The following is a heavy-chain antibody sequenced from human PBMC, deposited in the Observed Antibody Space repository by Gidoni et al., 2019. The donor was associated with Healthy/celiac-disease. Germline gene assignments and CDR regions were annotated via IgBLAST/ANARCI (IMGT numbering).Heavy chain of an antibody. CDR1: GVPTSSGHYS. CDR3: ARGGILGRPYNWFDS. CDR2: IYHSGST. J-gene: IGHJ5*01. Sequence: QLQLQESGSGLVKPSQTLSLTCAVSGVPTSSGHYSWTWIRQPPGKGLQWMGSIYHSGSTYYNPSLKSRITISLDRSRNQFSLRLSSMTAADTAVYHCARGGILGRPYNWFDSWGQGTLVTVSS. V-gene: IGHV4-30-2*01. D-gene: IGHD6-6*01.